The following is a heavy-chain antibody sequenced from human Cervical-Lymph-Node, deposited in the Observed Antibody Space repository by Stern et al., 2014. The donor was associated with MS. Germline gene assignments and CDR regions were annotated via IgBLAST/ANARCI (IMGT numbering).Heavy chain of an antibody. Sequence: QVQLGQSGAEVKKPGASVPVSCRTSGYTFIDYYIHWVRQAPGQGLEWMGIINLSDGATTYAQKFQGRVTMTRDTSTNTAYMQLGSLTSEDTAVFFCAREGADNDAFDVWGQGTMVTVSS. CDR3: AREGADNDAFDV. CDR1: GYTFIDYY. CDR2: INLSDGAT. V-gene: IGHV1-46*03. D-gene: IGHD1-26*01. J-gene: IGHJ3*01.